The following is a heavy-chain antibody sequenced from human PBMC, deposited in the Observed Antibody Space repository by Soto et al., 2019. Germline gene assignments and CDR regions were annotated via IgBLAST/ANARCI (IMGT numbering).Heavy chain of an antibody. CDR2: IYPGDSDT. D-gene: IGHD2-2*01. CDR1: GYSFTSYW. Sequence: RESLKVSCKGSGYSFTSYWIGWVRQMPGKGLEWMGIIYPGDSDTRYSPSFQGQVTISADKSISTAYLQWSSLKASDTAMYYCARLAGLPAAINYYGMDVWGQGTTVIVSS. J-gene: IGHJ6*02. CDR3: ARLAGLPAAINYYGMDV. V-gene: IGHV5-51*01.